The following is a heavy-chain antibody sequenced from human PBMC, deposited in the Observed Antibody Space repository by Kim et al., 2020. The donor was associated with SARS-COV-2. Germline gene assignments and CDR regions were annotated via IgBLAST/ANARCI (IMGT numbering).Heavy chain of an antibody. Sequence: SETLSLTCTVSGGSVSSGSYYWSWIRQPPGKGLEWIGYIYYSGSTNYNPSLKSRVTISVDTSKNQFSLKLSSVTAADTAVYYCARTSVDIVAQIAFDIRGQGTMVTVSS. CDR2: IYYSGST. CDR1: GGSVSSGSYY. D-gene: IGHD5-12*01. V-gene: IGHV4-61*01. J-gene: IGHJ3*02. CDR3: ARTSVDIVAQIAFDI.